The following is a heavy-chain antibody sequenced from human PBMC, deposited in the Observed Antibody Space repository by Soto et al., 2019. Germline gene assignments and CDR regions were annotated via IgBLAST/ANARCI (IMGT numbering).Heavy chain of an antibody. V-gene: IGHV4-59*01. CDR2: RYYSGST. J-gene: IGHJ1*01. D-gene: IGHD4-17*01. CDR1: GGTISNSD. Sequence: LSLTCTVSGGTISNSDWSWIPQPPGKGLERMGHRYYSGSTKYNPSLKSRLSISVGTSKNQFFLKLNSVTAPDTAVYYCTRVGGYYGDYPHFHYRG. CDR3: TRVGGYYGDYPHFHY.